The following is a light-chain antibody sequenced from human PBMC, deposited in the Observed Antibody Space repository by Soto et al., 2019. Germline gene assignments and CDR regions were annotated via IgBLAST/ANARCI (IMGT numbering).Light chain of an antibody. V-gene: IGLV2-14*01. J-gene: IGLJ1*01. CDR2: EVS. Sequence: QSVLTQPASVSGSPGQSITISCTGTSSDVGGYNYFSWYQQHPGKAPKLMIYEVSNRPSGVSNRFSGSKSGNTASLTISGLQAEDEADYYCSSYTSSSTLFGTG. CDR3: SSYTSSSTL. CDR1: SSDVGGYNY.